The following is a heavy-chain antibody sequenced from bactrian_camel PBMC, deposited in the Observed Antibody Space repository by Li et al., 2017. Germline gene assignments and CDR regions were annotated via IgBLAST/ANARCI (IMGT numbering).Heavy chain of an antibody. V-gene: IGHV3S53*01. Sequence: HVQLVESGGGSVQAGGSLRLSCTASGYSNNCVGWFRQAPGKEREGVAAIDSDGSTDYVESVKGRFTISRDNAKNTLYLQMNSLESEDTAMYYCAARYGLGAKRGGFNYWGQGTQVTVS. CDR2: IDSDGST. CDR1: GYSNNC. D-gene: IGHD3*01. CDR3: AARYGLGAKRGGFNY. J-gene: IGHJ4*01.